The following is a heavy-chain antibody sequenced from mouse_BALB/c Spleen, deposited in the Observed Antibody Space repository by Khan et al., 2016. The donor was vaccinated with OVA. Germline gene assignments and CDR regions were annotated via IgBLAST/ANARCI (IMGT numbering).Heavy chain of an antibody. CDR2: ISGDSNTI. Sequence: DVHLVESGGGLVQPGGSRKLSCAASGFTFSSYGMHWVRQAPEKGLEWVAYISGDSNTIYYADTVKGRFTISRDNPKNTLFLQMTILMSEDTARYYCATSYFYGYYFDYWGPGTTLTVSS. CDR1: GFTFSSYG. D-gene: IGHD1-1*01. CDR3: ATSYFYGYYFDY. J-gene: IGHJ2*01. V-gene: IGHV5-17*02.